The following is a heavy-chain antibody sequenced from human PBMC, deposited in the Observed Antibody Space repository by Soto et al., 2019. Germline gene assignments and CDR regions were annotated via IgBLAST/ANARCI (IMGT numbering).Heavy chain of an antibody. Sequence: TRWSLRLSCSASVFTFSDYYMSWIRQAPGKGLEWVSYISSSDTIISYADSVKGRFTISRDNAKNSLYLQMNSLRAEDTAVYYCARDLGYYDSSGYFDYWGQGTLVTVSS. J-gene: IGHJ4*02. V-gene: IGHV3-11*01. CDR2: ISSSDTII. CDR3: ARDLGYYDSSGYFDY. D-gene: IGHD3-22*01. CDR1: VFTFSDYY.